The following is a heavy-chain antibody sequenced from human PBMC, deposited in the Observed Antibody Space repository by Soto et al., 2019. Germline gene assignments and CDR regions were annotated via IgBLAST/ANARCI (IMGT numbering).Heavy chain of an antibody. CDR2: IYYSGST. CDR3: ARHMYGLNLGPIRSKLNFDY. D-gene: IGHD2-8*01. CDR1: GGSISSSSYY. V-gene: IGHV4-39*01. Sequence: PSETLSLTCTVSGGSISSSSYYWGWIRQPPGKGLEWIGSIYYSGSTYYNPSLKSRVTISVDTSKNQFSLKLSSVTAADTAVYYCARHMYGLNLGPIRSKLNFDYWGQGTLVTVSS. J-gene: IGHJ4*02.